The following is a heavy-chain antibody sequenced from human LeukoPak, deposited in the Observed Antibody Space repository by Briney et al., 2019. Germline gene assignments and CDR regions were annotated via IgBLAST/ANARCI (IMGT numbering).Heavy chain of an antibody. J-gene: IGHJ4*02. CDR2: IKQDGSEK. V-gene: IGHV3-7*01. D-gene: IGHD6-19*01. Sequence: PGGSLRLSCAASGFTFSSYWMSWVRQAPGKGLEWVANIKQDGSEKYYMDSVKGRFTISRDNAKNSLYLQMNSLRAEDTAVYYCARGVVAVAGTWYFDYWGQGTLVTVSS. CDR3: ARGVVAVAGTWYFDY. CDR1: GFTFSSYW.